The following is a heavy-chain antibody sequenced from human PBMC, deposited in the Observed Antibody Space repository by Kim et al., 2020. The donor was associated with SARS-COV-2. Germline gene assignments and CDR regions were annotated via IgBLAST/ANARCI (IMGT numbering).Heavy chain of an antibody. J-gene: IGHJ4*02. CDR3: VKSALVGYFDY. Sequence: TYYADSVKGRFTISRDNSKATLYLQMNSLRAEDTAIYYCVKSALVGYFDYWGQGTLVTVSS. V-gene: IGHV3-23*01. CDR2: T.